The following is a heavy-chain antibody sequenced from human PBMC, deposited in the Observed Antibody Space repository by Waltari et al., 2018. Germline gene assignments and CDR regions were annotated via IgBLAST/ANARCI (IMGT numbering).Heavy chain of an antibody. D-gene: IGHD3-16*01. CDR3: AEAGLYVRDYYYDYSMGV. V-gene: IGHV3-23*01. CDR1: GFTFRRYA. Sequence: EVQLLESGGGLVQPGGSLRLSWAASGFTFRRYAMSWVRQAPGKGLEWVSSISGSGAAIYYADSVKGRFTISRDNSKNTLYLQMISLRAEDTAVYYCAEAGLYVRDYYYDYSMGVWGQGTTVTVSS. CDR2: ISGSGAAI. J-gene: IGHJ6*02.